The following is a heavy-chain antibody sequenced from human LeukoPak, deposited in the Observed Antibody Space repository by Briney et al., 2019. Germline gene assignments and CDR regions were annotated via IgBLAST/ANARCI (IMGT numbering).Heavy chain of an antibody. D-gene: IGHD6-19*01. CDR1: GFTFSRND. CDR2: ISRSGGST. CDR3: AKSGSVWYADY. J-gene: IGHJ4*02. Sequence: GGSLRLSCAASGFTFSRNDMSWVRQAPGKGPEWVSGISRSGGSTYYADSVKGRFTISRDNSKNTLHLQMNSLRAEDTAVYYCAKSGSVWYADYWGQGTLVTVSS. V-gene: IGHV3-23*01.